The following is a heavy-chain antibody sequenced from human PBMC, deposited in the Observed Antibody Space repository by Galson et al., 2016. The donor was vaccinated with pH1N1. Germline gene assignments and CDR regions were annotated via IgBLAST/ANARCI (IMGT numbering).Heavy chain of an antibody. CDR2: ISGSGRDT. D-gene: IGHD5-12*01. CDR3: AKVPHRGFNASGVDY. CDR1: GFTFNKYA. V-gene: IGHV3-23*01. Sequence: SLRLSCAASGFTFNKYAMTWVRQAPGKGLEWVSAISGSGRDTYYADSVKGRFTISRDNSKDTVYLQMNSLTVEDTAIYYCAKVPHRGFNASGVDYWGQGTLVTVSS. J-gene: IGHJ4*02.